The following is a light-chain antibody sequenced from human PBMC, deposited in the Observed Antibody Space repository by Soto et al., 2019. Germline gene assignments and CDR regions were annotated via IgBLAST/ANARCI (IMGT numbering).Light chain of an antibody. CDR1: QSVSNNY. CDR2: GAS. Sequence: VLTLSPGTLSLSPRERATLSCRASQSVSNNYLAWYQQKPGQAPRLLIYGASNRATGIPDRFSGSGSGTDFTLTISRLEPEDFAVYYCQQYGRSGTFGQGPKVDIK. CDR3: QQYGRSGT. V-gene: IGKV3-20*01. J-gene: IGKJ1*01.